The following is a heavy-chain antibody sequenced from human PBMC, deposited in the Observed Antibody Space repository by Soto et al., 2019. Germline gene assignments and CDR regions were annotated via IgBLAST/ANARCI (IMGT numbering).Heavy chain of an antibody. CDR3: TRNQVKADY. J-gene: IGHJ4*02. Sequence: EVPLVESGGDLVQPGGSLRLSCVASGFALSSFWMTWVRQAPGKGLEWVAKIKGDGSEQNYVDSVRGRFTISRDNAKNSVYLQMNSLRVDDTAVYYCTRNQVKADYWGQGTLVTVSS. D-gene: IGHD3-22*01. CDR2: IKGDGSEQ. V-gene: IGHV3-7*01. CDR1: GFALSSFW.